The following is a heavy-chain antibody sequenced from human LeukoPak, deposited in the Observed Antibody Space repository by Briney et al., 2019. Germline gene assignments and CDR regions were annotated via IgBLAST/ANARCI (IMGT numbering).Heavy chain of an antibody. J-gene: IGHJ4*02. Sequence: SDTLSLTCSVSGRSISSYYWSWIRQPAGKGLEWIGRIYTSGSTNYNPSLKSRVTMSVDMSKNQFVLKLNSVTAADTAVYYCARVALQVGTFAFDYWGQGTLVTVSS. CDR1: GRSISSYY. D-gene: IGHD1-26*01. CDR3: ARVALQVGTFAFDY. CDR2: IYTSGST. V-gene: IGHV4-4*07.